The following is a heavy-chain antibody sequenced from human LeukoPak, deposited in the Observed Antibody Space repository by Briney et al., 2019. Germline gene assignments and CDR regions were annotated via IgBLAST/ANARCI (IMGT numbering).Heavy chain of an antibody. J-gene: IGHJ4*02. CDR3: ARALFGSGGLYFDY. CDR2: IYDNGNT. Sequence: SATLSLTCTVSGGSLSTYYWSWIRQPPGKGLEWIGYIYDNGNTKYNPSLKSRVTISADRSKSQFSPKLNSVTATDTAVYYCARALFGSGGLYFDYWGQGTLVTVSS. V-gene: IGHV4-59*01. CDR1: GGSLSTYY. D-gene: IGHD3-10*01.